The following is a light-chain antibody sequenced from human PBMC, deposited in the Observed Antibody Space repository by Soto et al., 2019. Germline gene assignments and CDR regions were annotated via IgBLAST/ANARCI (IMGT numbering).Light chain of an antibody. CDR3: SSYAGSNNVV. V-gene: IGLV2-8*01. CDR1: SSDLGGYSY. CDR2: EAS. Sequence: QSALTQPPSASGSPGQSVTISCTGSSSDLGGYSYVSWYQQHPGKPPKLMIYEASKRPSGVPDRFSGSKSGSTASLTVAGLHAEDEADYYCSSYAGSNNVVFGGGTKLTVL. J-gene: IGLJ2*01.